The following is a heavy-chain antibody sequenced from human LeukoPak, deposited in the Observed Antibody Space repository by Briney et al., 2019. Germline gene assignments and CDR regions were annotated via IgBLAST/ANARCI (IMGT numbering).Heavy chain of an antibody. CDR2: INHSGST. J-gene: IGHJ6*02. V-gene: IGHV4-34*01. D-gene: IGHD1-26*01. CDR3: ARVGYYYYGMDV. Sequence: TTSETLSLTCAVYGGSFSGYYWSWIRQPPGKGLEWIGEINHSGSTNYNPSLKSRVTISVDTSKNQFSLKLSSVTAADTAVYYCARVGYYYYGMDVWGQGTTVTVSS. CDR1: GGSFSGYY.